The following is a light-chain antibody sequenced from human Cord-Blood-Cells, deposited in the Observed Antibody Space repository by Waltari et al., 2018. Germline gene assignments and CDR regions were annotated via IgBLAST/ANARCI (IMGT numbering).Light chain of an antibody. CDR2: YDS. Sequence: SYVLTRPPSVSVAPGKTARITCGGNNIGSKSVHWYQQKPGQAPVLVIYYDSDRPSGIPERFSGSNSGNTATLTISRVEAGDEADYYCQVWDSSSDHPVFGGGTKLTVL. J-gene: IGLJ2*01. CDR3: QVWDSSSDHPV. V-gene: IGLV3-21*04. CDR1: NIGSKS.